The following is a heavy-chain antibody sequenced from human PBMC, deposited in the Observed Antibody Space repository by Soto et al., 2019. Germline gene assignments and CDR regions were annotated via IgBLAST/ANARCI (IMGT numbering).Heavy chain of an antibody. CDR3: GKGGGKRIYDSSGYFDY. J-gene: IGHJ4*02. CDR2: ISWDGGST. Sequence: EVQLVESGGVVVQPGGSLRLSCAASGFTFDDYTMHWVRQAPGKGLEWVSLISWDGGSTYYADSVKGRFTISRDNSKNSLYLQMNSLRTEDTALYYCGKGGGKRIYDSSGYFDYWGQGTLVTVSS. V-gene: IGHV3-43*01. CDR1: GFTFDDYT. D-gene: IGHD3-22*01.